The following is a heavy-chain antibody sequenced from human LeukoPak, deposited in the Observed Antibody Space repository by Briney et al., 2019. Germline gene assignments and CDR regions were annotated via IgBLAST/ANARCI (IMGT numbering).Heavy chain of an antibody. CDR3: AREGIAAAEYFDY. CDR1: GGSISSNSFY. D-gene: IGHD6-13*01. CDR2: IYYSGST. Sequence: SETLSLTCTVSGGSISSNSFYWGWIRQPPGKGLEWIGSIYYSGSTYYNPSLKSRVTISVDTSKNQFSLKLSSVTAADTAIYYCAREGIAAAEYFDYWGQGTLVTVSS. V-gene: IGHV4-39*02. J-gene: IGHJ4*02.